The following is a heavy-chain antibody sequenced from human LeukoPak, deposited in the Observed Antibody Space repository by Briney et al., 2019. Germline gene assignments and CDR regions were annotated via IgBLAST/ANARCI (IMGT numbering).Heavy chain of an antibody. J-gene: IGHJ6*02. CDR3: ARVSDLDYGDYYYYYGMDV. V-gene: IGHV3-21*01. D-gene: IGHD4-17*01. CDR2: ISSSSSYI. CDR1: GFTFSSYS. Sequence: PGGSLRLSCAASGFTFSSYSMNWVRQAPGKGLEWVSSISSSSSYIYYADSVKGRFTISRDNAKNSLYLQMNSLRAEDMAVYYCARVSDLDYGDYYYYYGMDVWGQGTTVTVSS.